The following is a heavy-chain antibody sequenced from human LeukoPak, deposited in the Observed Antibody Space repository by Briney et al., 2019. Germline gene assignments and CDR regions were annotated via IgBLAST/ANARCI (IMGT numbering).Heavy chain of an antibody. J-gene: IGHJ3*02. D-gene: IGHD1-1*01. CDR2: IYSGGST. CDR1: GFTVRSNY. V-gene: IGHV3-66*01. Sequence: GSLRLSFSASGFTVRSNYMSWVRQAPGKGLEWVSVIYSGGSTYYADSVKGRFSISRDYSKNTLYLQMHSLRAEDTAVYYCARDQLDGFDIWGQGTMVTVSP. CDR3: ARDQLDGFDI.